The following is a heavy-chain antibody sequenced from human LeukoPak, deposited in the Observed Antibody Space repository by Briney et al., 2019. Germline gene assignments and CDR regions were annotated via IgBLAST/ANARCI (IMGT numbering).Heavy chain of an antibody. CDR2: IIPMLGRS. CDR3: AIETRIAAGGIPPFFDF. V-gene: IGHV1-69*08. Sequence: ASVKVSCKASGVTFSRYTISLVRQAPGQGRGWMGRIIPMLGRSDYAQNSQGRVTITAHKSTSTAYMELSSLRSEGTAVYYCAIETRIAAGGIPPFFDFWGQGPLVTVS. J-gene: IGHJ4*02. CDR1: GVTFSRYT. D-gene: IGHD6-13*01.